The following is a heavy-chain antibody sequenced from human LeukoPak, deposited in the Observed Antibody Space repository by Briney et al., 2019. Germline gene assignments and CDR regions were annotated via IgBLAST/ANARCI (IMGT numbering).Heavy chain of an antibody. CDR1: GYSISSGYY. V-gene: IGHV4-38-2*02. CDR2: IYHSGST. J-gene: IGHJ4*02. Sequence: NPSETLSLTCAVSGYSISSGYYWGWIRQPPGKGLEWIGSIYHSGSTYYNPSLKSRVTISVDTSKNQFSLKLSSVTAADTAVYYCARDNGSSWYADYWAQGTLVTVSS. CDR3: ARDNGSSWYADY. D-gene: IGHD6-13*01.